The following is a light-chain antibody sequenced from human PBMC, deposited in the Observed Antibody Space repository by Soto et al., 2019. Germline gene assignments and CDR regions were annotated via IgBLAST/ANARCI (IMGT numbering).Light chain of an antibody. CDR1: SSDVGGYNY. CDR3: SSYTSSSTGV. V-gene: IGLV2-14*01. CDR2: DVS. Sequence: QSVLTQPASVSGSPGQSITISCTGTSSDVGGYNYVSWYQQHPGKAPKLMIYDVSNRPSGVSNRFSGSKSGNTASLTISGLQAEYEADYYCSSYTSSSTGVFGGGTKVTVL. J-gene: IGLJ2*01.